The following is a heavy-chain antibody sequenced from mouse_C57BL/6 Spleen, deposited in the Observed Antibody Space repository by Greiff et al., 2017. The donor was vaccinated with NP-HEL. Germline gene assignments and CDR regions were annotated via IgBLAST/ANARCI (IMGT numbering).Heavy chain of an antibody. V-gene: IGHV5-17*01. Sequence: EVQLVESGGGLVKPGGSLKLSCAASGFTFSDYGMHWVRQAPEKGLEWVAYISSGSSTIYYADTVKGRFTISRDNAKNTLFLQMTSLRSEDTAMYYCARSIYDYDGAGYFDYWGQGTTLTVSS. CDR3: ARSIYDYDGAGYFDY. J-gene: IGHJ2*01. D-gene: IGHD2-4*01. CDR1: GFTFSDYG. CDR2: ISSGSSTI.